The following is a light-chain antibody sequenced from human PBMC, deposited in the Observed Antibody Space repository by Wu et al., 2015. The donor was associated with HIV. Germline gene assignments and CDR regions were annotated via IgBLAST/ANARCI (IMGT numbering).Light chain of an antibody. J-gene: IGKJ2*03. CDR3: QQRSNWPPSYS. V-gene: IGKV3-11*01. CDR2: STF. Sequence: EVVLTQSPGALSLSPGERVTLSCRASQGVASLAWYQKRRGQTPRLLIYSTFRRAAGVPDRFSGSGSGTDFSLTISNLEPEDFAVYYCQQRSNWPPSYSFGQGTKLEI. CDR1: QGVAS.